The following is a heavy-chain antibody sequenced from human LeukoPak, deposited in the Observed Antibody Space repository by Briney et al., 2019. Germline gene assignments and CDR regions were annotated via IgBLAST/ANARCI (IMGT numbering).Heavy chain of an antibody. CDR1: GFTFDDYA. CDR2: ISWNSGSM. D-gene: IGHD3-3*01. Sequence: GRSLRLSCAASGFTFDDYAMHWVRQAPGKGLEWVSGISWNSGSMDYADSVKGRFTISRDNAKNSLYLQMNSLRAEDTAVYYCARDPPYSAYYDFWSGYPLAFDIWGQGTMVTVSS. J-gene: IGHJ3*02. V-gene: IGHV3-9*01. CDR3: ARDPPYSAYYDFWSGYPLAFDI.